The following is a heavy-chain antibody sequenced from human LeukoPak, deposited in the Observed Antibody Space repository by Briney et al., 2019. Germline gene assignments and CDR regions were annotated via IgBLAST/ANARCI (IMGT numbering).Heavy chain of an antibody. D-gene: IGHD3-22*01. CDR1: GGSISSSSYY. CDR2: IYYSGST. Sequence: SETLSLTCTDSGGSISSSSYYCGWIRQPPGKGLEWIGSIYYSGSTYYNPSLKSRVTISVDTSKNQFSLKLSSVTAADTAVYYCARHGGSGYPNWFDPWGQGTLVTVSS. CDR3: ARHGGSGYPNWFDP. J-gene: IGHJ5*02. V-gene: IGHV4-39*01.